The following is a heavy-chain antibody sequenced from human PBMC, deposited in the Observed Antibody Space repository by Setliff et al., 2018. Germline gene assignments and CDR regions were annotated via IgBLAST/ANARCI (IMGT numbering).Heavy chain of an antibody. Sequence: GESLKISCAASGFTFSSYAMSWVRQAPGKGLEWVSAISGSGGSTYYADSVKGRFTISRDNSKNTLYLQMNSLRAEDTAVYYCAKAPYYYDSSGYYFLYFQHWGQGTLVTVSS. J-gene: IGHJ1*01. CDR3: AKAPYYYDSSGYYFLYFQH. D-gene: IGHD3-22*01. CDR2: ISGSGGST. V-gene: IGHV3-23*01. CDR1: GFTFSSYA.